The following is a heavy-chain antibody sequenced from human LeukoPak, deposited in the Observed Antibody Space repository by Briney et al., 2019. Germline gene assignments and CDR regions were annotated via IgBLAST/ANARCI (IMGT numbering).Heavy chain of an antibody. J-gene: IGHJ4*02. CDR1: GFTFSSYA. CDR3: ARDPNTYYYDSSGYYYVP. D-gene: IGHD3-22*01. V-gene: IGHV3-30-3*01. Sequence: GGSLRLSCAASGFTFSSYAMHWVRQAPGKGLEWVAVISYDGSNKYYADSVKGRFTISRDNSKNTLYLQMNSLRAEDTAVYYCARDPNTYYYDSSGYYYVPWGQGTLVTVSS. CDR2: ISYDGSNK.